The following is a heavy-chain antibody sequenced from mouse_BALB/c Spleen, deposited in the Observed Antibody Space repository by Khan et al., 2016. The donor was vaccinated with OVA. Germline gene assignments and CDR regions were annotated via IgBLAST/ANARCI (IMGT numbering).Heavy chain of an antibody. Sequence: EVKLEESGPGLVKPSQSLSLTCTVTRYSITSGYGWNWIRQFPGNKLEWMGYISYSGSTNYNPSLTSRISITRDTSKNQVFLQLNSVTTEDTATYYCARTARIKYWGQGTTLTVSS. CDR2: ISYSGST. J-gene: IGHJ2*01. CDR3: ARTARIKY. D-gene: IGHD1-2*01. CDR1: RYSITSGYG. V-gene: IGHV3-2*02.